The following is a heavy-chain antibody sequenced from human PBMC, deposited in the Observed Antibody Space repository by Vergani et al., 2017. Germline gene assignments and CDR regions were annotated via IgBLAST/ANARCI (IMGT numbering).Heavy chain of an antibody. J-gene: IGHJ6*03. Sequence: EVQLVESGGGLIQPGGSLRLSCAASGFTVSSNYMSWVRQAPGKGLEWVSVIYSGGSTYYADSVKGRFTISRDNSKNTLYLQMTSLRAEDTAVYYCARGSYSSSWYGSYYYDMDVWGKGP. D-gene: IGHD6-13*01. CDR2: IYSGGST. CDR1: GFTVSSNY. CDR3: ARGSYSSSWYGSYYYDMDV. V-gene: IGHV3-53*01.